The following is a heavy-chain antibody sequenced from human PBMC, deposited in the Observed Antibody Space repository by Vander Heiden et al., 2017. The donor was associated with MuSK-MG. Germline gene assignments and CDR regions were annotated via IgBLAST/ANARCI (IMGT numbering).Heavy chain of an antibody. D-gene: IGHD5-12*01. J-gene: IGHJ4*02. CDR2: ISHSGNT. V-gene: IGHV4-39*02. CDR1: GGSIGNGRDY. CDR3: GCSGYDYILALARRGNYFDY. Sequence: QVQLQESGPGLVKPSETLALICNVSGGSIGNGRDYWGWIRQSTGKGLEWSGSISHSGNTYYNPSFKSRVAISVDTSENHVSLGLSSVTAADTAVYYCGCSGYDYILALARRGNYFDYWGRGALVSVSS.